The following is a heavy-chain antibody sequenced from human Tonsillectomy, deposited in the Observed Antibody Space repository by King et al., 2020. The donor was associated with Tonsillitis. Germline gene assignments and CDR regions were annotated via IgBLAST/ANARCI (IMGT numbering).Heavy chain of an antibody. CDR3: ARFGSRSRGSYYPEYLRH. J-gene: IGHJ1*01. V-gene: IGHV3-53*01. Sequence: VQLVESGGNLIQPGGSLRLSCAASGFTVSGNYMSWVRQAPGKGLEWVSVIYSSGSTYYADSVKGRFTISRDNSKNTLYLQMNSLSAEDTAVYYCARFGSRSRGSYYPEYLRHWGLGTLVTVSS. CDR2: IYSSGST. D-gene: IGHD3-22*01. CDR1: GFTVSGNY.